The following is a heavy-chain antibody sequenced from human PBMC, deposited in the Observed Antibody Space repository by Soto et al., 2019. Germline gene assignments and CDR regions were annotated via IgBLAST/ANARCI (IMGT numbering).Heavy chain of an antibody. Sequence: QVQLVQSGAEVKKPGSSVKVSCKASGGTFSSYAISWVRQAPGQGLEWMGGIIPIFGTANYAQKFQGRVTITADESTSTAYMELSSLRSEDTAVYYCARESCSSTSCVPHTKEARGAFDIWGQGTMVTVSS. CDR2: IIPIFGTA. CDR3: ARESCSSTSCVPHTKEARGAFDI. CDR1: GGTFSSYA. J-gene: IGHJ3*02. D-gene: IGHD2-2*01. V-gene: IGHV1-69*01.